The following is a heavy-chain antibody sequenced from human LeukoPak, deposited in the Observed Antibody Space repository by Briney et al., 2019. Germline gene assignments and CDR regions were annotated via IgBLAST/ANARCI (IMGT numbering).Heavy chain of an antibody. V-gene: IGHV3-30*18. CDR2: ISYDGPNK. J-gene: IGHJ4*02. Sequence: GGSLRLSCVASGFTFSSYGMHWVRQAPGKGLEWVAVISYDGPNKYYVDSVKGRFTISRDNSKNTLYLQMNSLRAEDTAVYYCAKGLARFGYGALLDYWGQGTLVTVSS. CDR1: GFTFSSYG. CDR3: AKGLARFGYGALLDY. D-gene: IGHD4/OR15-4a*01.